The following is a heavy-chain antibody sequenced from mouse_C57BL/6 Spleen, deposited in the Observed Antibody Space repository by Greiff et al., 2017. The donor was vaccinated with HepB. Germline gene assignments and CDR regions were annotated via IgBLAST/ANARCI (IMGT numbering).Heavy chain of an antibody. J-gene: IGHJ1*03. CDR2: INPNNGGT. CDR3: AREGNWDEYFDV. CDR1: GYTFTDYN. Sequence: VQLKESGPELVKPGASVKMSCKASGYTFTDYNMHWVKQSHGKSLEWIGYINPNNGGTSYNQKFKGKATLTVNKSSSTAYMELRSLTSEDSAVYYCAREGNWDEYFDVWGTGTTVTVSS. V-gene: IGHV1-22*01. D-gene: IGHD4-1*01.